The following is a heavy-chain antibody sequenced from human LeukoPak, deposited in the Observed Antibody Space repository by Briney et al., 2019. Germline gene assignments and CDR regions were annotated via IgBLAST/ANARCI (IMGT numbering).Heavy chain of an antibody. J-gene: IGHJ4*01. CDR3: ARDHRYAFDN. V-gene: IGHV3-48*01. CDR2: IGISSGNT. Sequence: GGSLRLSCAASGFNFIDYSMNWVRQARGKGLEWISYIGISSGNTKYADSVKGRFTISRDKARNSLYLQMNSLRVEDTAVYYCARDHRYAFDNWGHGTLVTVSS. CDR1: GFNFIDYS. D-gene: IGHD5-12*01.